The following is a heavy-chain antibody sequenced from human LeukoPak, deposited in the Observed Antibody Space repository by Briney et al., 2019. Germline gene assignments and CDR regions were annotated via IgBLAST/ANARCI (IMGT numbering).Heavy chain of an antibody. V-gene: IGHV1-18*01. D-gene: IGHD6-19*01. J-gene: IGHJ4*02. CDR1: GYTFTNYD. CDR2: ISAYNRNT. CDR3: AREGGSCGWPDY. Sequence: ASVKVSCKASGYTFTNYDINWVRQAPGQGLEWMGWISAYNRNTNYAQKLQGRVTMTIDISMTTAYMELRSLRSDDTAVYYCAREGGSCGWPDYWGQGTLVTVSS.